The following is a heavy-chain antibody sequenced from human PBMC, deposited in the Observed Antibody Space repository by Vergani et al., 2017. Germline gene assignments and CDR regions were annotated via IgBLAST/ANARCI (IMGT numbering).Heavy chain of an antibody. CDR1: GFTFSSYA. CDR3: ARAMTYYDFWSGYGFDY. CDR2: ISYDGSNK. Sequence: VQLLESGGGLVQPGGSLRLSCAASGFTFSSYAMHWVRQAPGKGLEWVAVISYDGSNKYYADSVKGRFTISRDNSKNTLYLQMNSLRAEDTAVYYCARAMTYYDFWSGYGFDYWGQGTLVTVSS. V-gene: IGHV3-30*04. J-gene: IGHJ4*02. D-gene: IGHD3-3*01.